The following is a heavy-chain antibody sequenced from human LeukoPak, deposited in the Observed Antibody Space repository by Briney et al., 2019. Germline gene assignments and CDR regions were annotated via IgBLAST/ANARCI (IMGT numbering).Heavy chain of an antibody. V-gene: IGHV5-51*01. Sequence: GESLKISCKGSGYIFTNYWIGWVRQMPGKGLEWMGIVSPGDSDTAYSPSFQGQVSISADKSIHTAYLQWSSLRASDTAMYYCARRNGYNAGALDFDYWGQGTLVTVSS. D-gene: IGHD5-24*01. CDR1: GYIFTNYW. CDR3: ARRNGYNAGALDFDY. CDR2: VSPGDSDT. J-gene: IGHJ4*02.